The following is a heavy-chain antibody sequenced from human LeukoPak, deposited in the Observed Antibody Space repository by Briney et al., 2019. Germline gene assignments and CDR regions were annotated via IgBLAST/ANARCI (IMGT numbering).Heavy chain of an antibody. D-gene: IGHD2-2*01. CDR2: VSGYTANT. CDR3: ARGEVSASLYYFDF. CDR1: GYTFTTYG. V-gene: IGHV1-18*01. Sequence: ASVKVSCKTSGYTFTTYGVSWVRQAPGQGLEWMGWVSGYTANTNYAERFQGRVTMTTDTSTGTVYLELTSLRSDDTAVYYCARGEVSASLYYFDFWGQGTLVTVS. J-gene: IGHJ4*02.